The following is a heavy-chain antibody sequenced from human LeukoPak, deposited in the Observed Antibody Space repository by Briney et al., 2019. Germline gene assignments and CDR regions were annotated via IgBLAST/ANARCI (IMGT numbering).Heavy chain of an antibody. Sequence: SETLSLTCTVSRYSVSSGFYWGWIRQPPGKGLEWIGSIYSSGSTFYNPSLKSRVTISVDTSKNQVSLNLRSVTAADTAVYYCARGDSGWYLGLGFDYWGQGTLVTVSS. CDR1: RYSVSSGFY. CDR3: ARGDSGWYLGLGFDY. D-gene: IGHD6-19*01. CDR2: IYSSGST. J-gene: IGHJ4*02. V-gene: IGHV4-38-2*02.